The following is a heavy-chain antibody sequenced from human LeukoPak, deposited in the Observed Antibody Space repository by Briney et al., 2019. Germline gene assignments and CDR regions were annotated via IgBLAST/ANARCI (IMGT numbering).Heavy chain of an antibody. CDR1: GGSFSGYY. J-gene: IGHJ5*02. CDR3: ARGRDKLGYCSSTSCYRQYNWFDP. D-gene: IGHD2-2*02. Sequence: SETLSLTCAVYGGSFSGYYWSWIRQPPGKGLEWIGEINHSGSTNYNPSLKSRVTISVDTSKNEFSLKLSSVTAADTAVYYCARGRDKLGYCSSTSCYRQYNWFDPWGQGTLVTVSS. CDR2: INHSGST. V-gene: IGHV4-34*01.